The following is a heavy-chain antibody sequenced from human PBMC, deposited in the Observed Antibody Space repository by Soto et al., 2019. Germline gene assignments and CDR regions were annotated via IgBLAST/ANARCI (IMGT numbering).Heavy chain of an antibody. J-gene: IGHJ4*02. CDR2: ISAYNGNT. CDR1: GYTFTSYG. Sequence: ASVKVSCKASGYTFTSYGISWVRQAPGQGLEWMGWISAYNGNTNYAQKLQGRVTMTTDTSTSTAYMELRSLRSDDTAVYYCARAGLVGGIGAPRIYFDYWGQGTLVTVSS. CDR3: ARAGLVGGIGAPRIYFDY. D-gene: IGHD1-26*01. V-gene: IGHV1-18*01.